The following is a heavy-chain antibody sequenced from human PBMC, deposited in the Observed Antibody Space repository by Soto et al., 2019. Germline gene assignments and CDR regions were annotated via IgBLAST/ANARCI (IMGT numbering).Heavy chain of an antibody. V-gene: IGHV4-59*01. CDR1: GGSISNYY. CDR3: ARSTGYGDSYFDY. Sequence: PSETMSLTCTVSGGSISNYYWSWIRQPPGKGLEWIGYMYSSGSTNYRSSLKSRVTISGDTSKNQFSLRLRSVTAADTAVYFCARSTGYGDSYFDYWGQGALVTVSS. J-gene: IGHJ4*02. D-gene: IGHD4-17*01. CDR2: MYSSGST.